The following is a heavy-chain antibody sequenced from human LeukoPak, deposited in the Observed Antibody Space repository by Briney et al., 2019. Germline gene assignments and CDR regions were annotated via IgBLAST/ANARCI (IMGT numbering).Heavy chain of an antibody. CDR1: GGTFSSYA. Sequence: SVKVSCKASGGTFSSYAISWVRQAPGQGLEWMGSIIPIFGTANYAQKFQGRVTITTDESTSTAYMELSSLRAEDTAVYYCARGFGELSFDYWGQGTVVTVSS. J-gene: IGHJ4*02. D-gene: IGHD3-10*01. CDR3: ARGFGELSFDY. V-gene: IGHV1-69*05. CDR2: IIPIFGTA.